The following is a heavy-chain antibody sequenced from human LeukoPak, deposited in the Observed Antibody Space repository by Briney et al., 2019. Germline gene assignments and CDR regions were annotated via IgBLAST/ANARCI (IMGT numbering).Heavy chain of an antibody. V-gene: IGHV1-58*01. CDR3: AADRALDSSGYPYYFDY. J-gene: IGHJ4*02. CDR2: IVVGSGNT. Sequence: ASVKVSCKTSGFTFTSSAVQWVRQARGQRLEWIGWIVVGSGNTNYAQKFQERVTIIGDMSTSTAYMELSSLRSEDTAVYYCAADRALDSSGYPYYFDYWGQGTLVTVSS. D-gene: IGHD3-22*01. CDR1: GFTFTSSA.